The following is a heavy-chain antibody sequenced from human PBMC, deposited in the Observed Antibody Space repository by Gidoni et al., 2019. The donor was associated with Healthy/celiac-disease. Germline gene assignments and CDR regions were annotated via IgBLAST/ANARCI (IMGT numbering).Heavy chain of an antibody. D-gene: IGHD2-15*01. CDR3: ARGSMSDIYEEAFDI. Sequence: QVQLVESGGGVVKPGRSLRLSCAASGFTFSSYAMHWVRQAQGKGLEWLAFISYDGSNKYYADSVKVRFTISRDNSKNTLYLQMNSLRAEDTAVYYCARGSMSDIYEEAFDIWGQGTMVTVSS. J-gene: IGHJ3*02. CDR1: GFTFSSYA. V-gene: IGHV3-30-3*01. CDR2: ISYDGSNK.